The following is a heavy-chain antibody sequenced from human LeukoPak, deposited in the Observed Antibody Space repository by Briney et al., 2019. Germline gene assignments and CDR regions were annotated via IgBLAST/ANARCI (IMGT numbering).Heavy chain of an antibody. J-gene: IGHJ5*02. Sequence: QPGRSLRLSCTASGFTFGDYAMSWVRQAPGKGLEWVGFIRSKAYGGTTEYAASVKGRFTTSRDDSKSIACLQMNSLKTEDTAVYYCTRGAEDWFDPWGQGTLVTVSS. CDR1: GFTFGDYA. CDR3: TRGAEDWFDP. V-gene: IGHV3-49*04. CDR2: IRSKAYGGTT.